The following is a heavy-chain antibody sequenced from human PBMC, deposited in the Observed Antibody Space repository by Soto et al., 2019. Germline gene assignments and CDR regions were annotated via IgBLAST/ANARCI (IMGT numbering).Heavy chain of an antibody. CDR3: ARVPSP. J-gene: IGHJ5*02. CDR1: GGSISSGGYS. V-gene: IGHV4-30-2*01. CDR2: IYHSGST. Sequence: QLQLQESGSGPVKPSQTLSLTCAVSGGSISSGGYSWSWIRQPPGKGLEWIGYIYHSGSTYYNPSLKSRVTISVDRSKHQFSRKLNSVTAADTAVYYCARVPSPWGQGTLVTVSS.